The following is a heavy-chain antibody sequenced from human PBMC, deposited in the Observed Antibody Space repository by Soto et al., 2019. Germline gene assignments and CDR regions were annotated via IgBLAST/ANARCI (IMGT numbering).Heavy chain of an antibody. V-gene: IGHV1-46*01. Sequence: GGSVKVSCKASGFSFSDYFMHWVRQAPGQGLEWMGIINPSGDSRNYAQKFQGRVTITRDTSTSTVYMDLSSLRYEDTAVYYCASDHSQNYGTPAASPWFYPWRQGTPVTASS. J-gene: IGHJ5*02. CDR1: GFSFSDYF. D-gene: IGHD2-15*01. CDR2: INPSGDSR. CDR3: ASDHSQNYGTPAASPWFYP.